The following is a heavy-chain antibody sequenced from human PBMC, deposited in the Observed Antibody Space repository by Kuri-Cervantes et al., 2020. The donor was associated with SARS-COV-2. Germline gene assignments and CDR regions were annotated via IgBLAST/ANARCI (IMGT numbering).Heavy chain of an antibody. CDR3: ASPGLLV. CDR2: INSDGSST. V-gene: IGHV3-74*01. D-gene: IGHD6-6*01. CDR1: GFTFSSYA. Sequence: GESLKISCAASGFTFSSYAMHWVRQAPGKGLVWVSRINSDGSSTSYADSVKGRFTISRDNAKNTLYLQMNSLRAEDTAVYYCASPGLLVWGQGTLVTVSS. J-gene: IGHJ4*02.